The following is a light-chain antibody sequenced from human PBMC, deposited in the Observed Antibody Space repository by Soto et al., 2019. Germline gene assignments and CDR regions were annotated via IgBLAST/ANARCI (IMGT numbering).Light chain of an antibody. CDR2: GAS. V-gene: IGKV1-27*01. J-gene: IGKJ4*01. Sequence: DIQMTQSPSSLSASVGDRVTITCRASQGISNYLAWYQQKPGKVPKLLIYGASTLQSGVPSRFSGSGSGTDFTLTISSLQPEDVATYYCQKYNSALTFGGGTKVEIK. CDR1: QGISNY. CDR3: QKYNSALT.